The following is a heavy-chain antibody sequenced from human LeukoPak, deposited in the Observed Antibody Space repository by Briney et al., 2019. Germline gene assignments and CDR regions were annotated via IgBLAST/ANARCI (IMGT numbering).Heavy chain of an antibody. Sequence: GGSLRLSCAASGFTFSSYSMNWVRQAPGKGLEWVSSISSSSYIYYADSVKGRFTISRDNAKNSLYLQMNSPRAEDTAVYYCAKVQYYDILTGLDIWGQGTMVTVSS. CDR2: ISSSSYI. J-gene: IGHJ3*02. CDR1: GFTFSSYS. CDR3: AKVQYYDILTGLDI. D-gene: IGHD3-9*01. V-gene: IGHV3-21*01.